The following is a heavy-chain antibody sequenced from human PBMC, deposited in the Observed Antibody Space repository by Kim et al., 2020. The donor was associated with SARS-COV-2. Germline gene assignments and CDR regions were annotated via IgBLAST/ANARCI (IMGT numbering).Heavy chain of an antibody. D-gene: IGHD3-22*01. CDR3: ASRYYYDSSGLRAFDI. CDR1: GYSFTNYW. Sequence: GESLKISCKGSGYSFTNYWIGWVRQMPGKGLEWMGIIYPGDSDTRYSPSFQGQVTISADKSISTAYLQWSSLKASDTAMYYCASRYYYDSSGLRAFDIWGQGTMVTVSS. CDR2: IYPGDSDT. V-gene: IGHV5-51*01. J-gene: IGHJ3*02.